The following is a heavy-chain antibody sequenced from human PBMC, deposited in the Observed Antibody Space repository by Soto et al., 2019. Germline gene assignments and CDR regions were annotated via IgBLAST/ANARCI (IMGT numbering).Heavy chain of an antibody. D-gene: IGHD6-6*01. Sequence: EVQLVESGGGLVQPGGSLRLSCAASGFTFSSYSMNWVRQAPGKGLEWVSYISSSSSTIYYADSVKGRFTISRDNAKNSLYLQMNSLRDEDTAVYYCARVKRQLVYYYGMDVWGQGTTVTVSS. CDR1: GFTFSSYS. V-gene: IGHV3-48*02. CDR3: ARVKRQLVYYYGMDV. J-gene: IGHJ6*02. CDR2: ISSSSSTI.